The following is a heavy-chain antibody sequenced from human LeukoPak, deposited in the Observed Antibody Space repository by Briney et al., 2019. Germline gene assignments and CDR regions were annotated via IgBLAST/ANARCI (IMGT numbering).Heavy chain of an antibody. CDR2: IIPIFGTA. Sequence: SVKVSCKASGGTFSSYAFSWVRQAPGQGLEWMGGIIPIFGTANYAQKFQGRVTITADESTSTAYMELSSLRSEDTAVYYCASNMYYYGSGRKYMDVWGKGTTVTVSS. CDR3: ASNMYYYGSGRKYMDV. D-gene: IGHD3-10*01. J-gene: IGHJ6*03. CDR1: GGTFSSYA. V-gene: IGHV1-69*13.